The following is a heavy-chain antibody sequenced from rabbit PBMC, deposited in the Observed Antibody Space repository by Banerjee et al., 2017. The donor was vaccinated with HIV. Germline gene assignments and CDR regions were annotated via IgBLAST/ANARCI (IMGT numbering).Heavy chain of an antibody. D-gene: IGHD4-2*01. CDR2: IYTGSSGST. CDR3: ARDDYVGDGVSFKL. V-gene: IGHV1S45*01. J-gene: IGHJ4*01. Sequence: QEQLEESGGDLVKPEGSLTLTCTASGLDFSSSYWMSWVRQAPGKGLEWIACIYTGSSGSTWYASWAKGRFTISKTSSTTVTLQMTSLTAADTATYFCARDDYVGDGVSFKLWGPGTLVPS. CDR1: GLDFSSSYW.